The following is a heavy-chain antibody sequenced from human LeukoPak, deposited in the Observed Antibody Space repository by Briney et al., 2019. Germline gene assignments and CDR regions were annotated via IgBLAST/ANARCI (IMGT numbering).Heavy chain of an antibody. V-gene: IGHV2-70*04. CDR1: GFSLSTSATP. CDR3: ARIQGGGNRARVFDI. J-gene: IGHJ3*02. Sequence: SGPTLVHPTQTLTLTCTFSGFSLSTSATPVSWIRQPPGKALEWLARIDWVADKYSRTSLKHRLTISRDTSENKVVLTMTNMDPVDTARYYCARIQGGGNRARVFDIWGQGTMVTVSS. D-gene: IGHD2-15*01. CDR2: IDWVADK.